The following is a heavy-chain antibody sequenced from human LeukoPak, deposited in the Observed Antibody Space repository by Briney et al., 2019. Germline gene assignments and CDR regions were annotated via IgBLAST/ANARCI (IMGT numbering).Heavy chain of an antibody. D-gene: IGHD2-21*01. J-gene: IGHJ4*02. CDR3: ARSGMWFSTND. Sequence: RASVKVSCKASGYTVTNYYKHWVRQAPGQGLEWMGIINPSISSRTYAQKFQGRVTVTSDTSTSTVYMEVSSLRSEDTAIYYCARSGMWFSTNDWGQGTLVTVSS. CDR1: GYTVTNYY. V-gene: IGHV1-46*01. CDR2: INPSISSR.